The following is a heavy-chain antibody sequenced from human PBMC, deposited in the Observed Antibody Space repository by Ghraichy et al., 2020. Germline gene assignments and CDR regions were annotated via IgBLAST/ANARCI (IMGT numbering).Heavy chain of an antibody. CDR3: ARGRKSSQQLVPLPFDY. D-gene: IGHD6-13*01. J-gene: IGHJ4*02. V-gene: IGHV4-34*01. CDR1: GGSFTSYY. Sequence: ESLNISCAVYGGSFTSYYWSWIRQPPGKGLEWIGEINHWGSITYNPSLKSRVTLSVDRSKDQFSLKLSSVTAADTAVFYCARGRKSSQQLVPLPFDYWGQGTLLTVSS. CDR2: INHWGSI.